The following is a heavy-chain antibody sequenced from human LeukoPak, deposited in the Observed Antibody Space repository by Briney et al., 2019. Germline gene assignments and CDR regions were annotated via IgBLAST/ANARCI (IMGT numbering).Heavy chain of an antibody. CDR3: ARVKVATTQGAGSYYMDV. V-gene: IGHV1-2*02. CDR1: GYTFTFYY. J-gene: IGHJ6*03. Sequence: ASVTVSFTSSGYTFTFYYMHWVRQAPGQGQEWKGWINPNSGGTNYAQKVQGRVTMTRDTSISTDYMELSRMRSDDTAVYYCARVKVATTQGAGSYYMDVWGKGTTVTVSS. CDR2: INPNSGGT. D-gene: IGHD5-12*01.